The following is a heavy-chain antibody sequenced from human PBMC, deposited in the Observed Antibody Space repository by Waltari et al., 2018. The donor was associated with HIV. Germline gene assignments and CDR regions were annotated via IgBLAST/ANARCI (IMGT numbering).Heavy chain of an antibody. D-gene: IGHD3-22*01. V-gene: IGHV3-73*01. CDR3: TSSDYYDSSGYYG. CDR2: IRSKANSYAT. CDR1: GFTFSGSA. Sequence: EVQLVESGGGLVQPGGSLKLSCAASGFTFSGSAMHWVRQASGKGLEWVGRIRSKANSYATAYAASVKGRFTISRDDSKNTAYLQMNSLKTEDTAVYYCTSSDYYDSSGYYGWGQGTLVTVSS. J-gene: IGHJ4*02.